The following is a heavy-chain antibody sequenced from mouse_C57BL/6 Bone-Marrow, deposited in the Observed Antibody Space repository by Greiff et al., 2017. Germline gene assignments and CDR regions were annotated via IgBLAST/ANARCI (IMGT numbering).Heavy chain of an antibody. D-gene: IGHD2-4*01. CDR2: IWSGGST. V-gene: IGHV2-5*01. CDR3: AKDDYDADYYAMDY. J-gene: IGHJ4*01. Sequence: VQLQQSGPGLVQPSQSLSITCTVSGFSLTSYGVHWVRQSPGKGLVWLGVIWSGGSTDYTAAFMSRLSITKDNSKSQVFFKMNSLQADDTAIYYCAKDDYDADYYAMDYWGQGTSVTVSS. CDR1: GFSLTSYG.